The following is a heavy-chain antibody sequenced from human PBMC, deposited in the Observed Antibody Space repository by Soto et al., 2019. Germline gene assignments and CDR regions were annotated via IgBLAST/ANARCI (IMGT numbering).Heavy chain of an antibody. CDR1: GFTFSSYS. Sequence: GGSLRLSCAASGFTFSSYSMKWVRQAPGKGLEWVSYISSSSSTIYYADSVKGRFTISRDNAKNSLYLQMNSLRAEDTAVYYCARVRVFGVVIRAFDIWGQGTMVTVS. V-gene: IGHV3-48*01. CDR3: ARVRVFGVVIRAFDI. D-gene: IGHD3-3*01. J-gene: IGHJ3*02. CDR2: ISSSSSTI.